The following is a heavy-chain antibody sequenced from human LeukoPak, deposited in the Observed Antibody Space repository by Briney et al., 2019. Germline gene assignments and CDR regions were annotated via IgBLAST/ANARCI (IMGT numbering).Heavy chain of an antibody. CDR3: VRGKNSFDI. CDR2: SRNKANSYTT. CDR1: GFTFSSYE. J-gene: IGHJ3*02. V-gene: IGHV3-72*01. Sequence: PGGSLRLSCAASGFTFSSYEMNWVRQAPGKGLEWVARSRNKANSYTTEYPASVKGRFTISRDASKNSLYLQMNSLNIEDTAVYYCVRGKNSFDIWGHGTMVTVSS. D-gene: IGHD2/OR15-2a*01.